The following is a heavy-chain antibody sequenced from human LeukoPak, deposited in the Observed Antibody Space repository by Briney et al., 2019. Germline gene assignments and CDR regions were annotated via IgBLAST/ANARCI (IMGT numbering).Heavy chain of an antibody. D-gene: IGHD3-10*01. V-gene: IGHV3-30-3*01. J-gene: IGHJ4*02. CDR3: ARPHHCGSGSYYY. Sequence: PGGSLRLSCAASGFTFSNYAMHWVRQAPGKGLEWVAIISYDGSNEYYPDSVKGRFTISRDNSKNTLYLQMDSLRADDSAVCYCARPHHCGSGSYYYWGQGTLVTVSS. CDR1: GFTFSNYA. CDR2: ISYDGSNE.